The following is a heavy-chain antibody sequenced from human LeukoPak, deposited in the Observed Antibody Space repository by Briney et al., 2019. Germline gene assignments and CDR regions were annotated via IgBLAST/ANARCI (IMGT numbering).Heavy chain of an antibody. D-gene: IGHD3-22*01. CDR3: ARGRGYYYDSSGYYYSAFDI. CDR2: MNPNSGNT. J-gene: IGHJ3*02. Sequence: ASVKVSCKASGYTFTSYDINWVRQATGQGLEWMGWMNPNSGNTGYAQKFQGRVTMTRDTSISTAYMELSRLRSDDTAVYYCARGRGYYYDSSGYYYSAFDIWGQGTMVTVSS. V-gene: IGHV1-8*01. CDR1: GYTFTSYD.